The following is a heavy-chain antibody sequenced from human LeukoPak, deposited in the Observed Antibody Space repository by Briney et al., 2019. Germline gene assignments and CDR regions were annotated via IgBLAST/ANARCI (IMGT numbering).Heavy chain of an antibody. D-gene: IGHD5/OR15-5a*01. CDR2: INPHSRAT. V-gene: IGHV1-2*02. CDR1: RNDFSDFY. J-gene: IGHJ5*02. CDR3: TTSVTHTRDP. Sequence: ASVKVSCKASRNDFSDFYFNWVRQAPGRGLEWVGWINPHSRATHYAQRFRGRVTMEASITTGYMELNSLTSDDTAVYCVTTSVTHTRDPWGQGTLVTVSS.